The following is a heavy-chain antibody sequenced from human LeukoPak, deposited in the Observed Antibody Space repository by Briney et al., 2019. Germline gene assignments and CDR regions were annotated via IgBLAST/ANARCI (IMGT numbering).Heavy chain of an antibody. CDR2: IYYSGST. CDR3: AARGDGYNNWYFDL. J-gene: IGHJ2*01. D-gene: IGHD5-24*01. Sequence: SETLSLTCTVSGGSFSSGGYYWSWIRQHPGKGLEWIGYIYYSGSTNYNPSLKSRVTISLDTSKNQFSLNLSSVTAADTAVYYCAARGDGYNNWYFDLWGCGTLVTVSS. CDR1: GGSFSSGGYY. V-gene: IGHV4-61*08.